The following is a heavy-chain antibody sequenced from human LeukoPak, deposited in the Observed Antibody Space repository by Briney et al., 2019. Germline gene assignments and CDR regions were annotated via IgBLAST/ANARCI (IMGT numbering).Heavy chain of an antibody. CDR3: TRGSIFADY. Sequence: SQTLSLTCTVSGGSISSGSYYWSWIRQPAGKGLEWIGRIYTSGSTNYNPSLKSRVTISVDTSKNQFSLKLSSVTAADTAVYYCTRGSIFADYWGQGTLVTVSS. D-gene: IGHD3-3*01. J-gene: IGHJ4*02. V-gene: IGHV4-61*02. CDR1: GGSISSGSYY. CDR2: IYTSGST.